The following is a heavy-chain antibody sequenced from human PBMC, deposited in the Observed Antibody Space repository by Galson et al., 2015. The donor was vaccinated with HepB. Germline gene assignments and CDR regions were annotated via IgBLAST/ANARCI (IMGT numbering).Heavy chain of an antibody. CDR1: GFTFSSYA. V-gene: IGHV3-30-3*01. Sequence: SLRLSCAASGFTFSSYAMHWVRQAPGKGLEWVAVISYDGSNRYYADSVKGRFTISRDNSKNTLYLQMDSLRVEDTAVYYCVRDRNYPSSYFDYWGQGTLVAVSS. CDR2: ISYDGSNR. J-gene: IGHJ4*02. D-gene: IGHD1-7*01. CDR3: VRDRNYPSSYFDY.